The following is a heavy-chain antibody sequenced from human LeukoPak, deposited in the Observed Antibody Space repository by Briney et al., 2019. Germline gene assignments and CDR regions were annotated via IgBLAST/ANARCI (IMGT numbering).Heavy chain of an antibody. CDR3: ASETYYYDSSGYSEYFQH. V-gene: IGHV4-39*07. Sequence: SETLSLTCTVSGGSISSSSYYWGWIRQPPGKGLEWIGSIYYSGSTYYNPSLKSRVTISVDTSKNQFSLKLSSVTAADTAVYYCASETYYYDSSGYSEYFQHWGQGTLVTVSS. D-gene: IGHD3-22*01. J-gene: IGHJ1*01. CDR1: GGSISSSSYY. CDR2: IYYSGST.